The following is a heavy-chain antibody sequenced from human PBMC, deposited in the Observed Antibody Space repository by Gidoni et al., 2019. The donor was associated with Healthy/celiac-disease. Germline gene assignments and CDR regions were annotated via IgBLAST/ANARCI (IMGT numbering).Heavy chain of an antibody. CDR2: SSWNSGRI. CDR3: AKGRAAGYGGNSALDYFDY. Sequence: EVQLVESGGGLVQPGRSLRLSGAAPGFPFYVYAMHWVRHAPGKGLEWVAGSSWNSGRIGYADSVKGRFTISRDNAKNSLYLQMNSLRAEDTALYYCAKGRAAGYGGNSALDYFDYWGQGTLVTVSS. V-gene: IGHV3-9*01. CDR1: GFPFYVYA. J-gene: IGHJ4*02. D-gene: IGHD2-21*02.